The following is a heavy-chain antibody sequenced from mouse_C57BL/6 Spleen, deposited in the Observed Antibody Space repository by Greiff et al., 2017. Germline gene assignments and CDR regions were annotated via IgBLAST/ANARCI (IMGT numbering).Heavy chain of an antibody. V-gene: IGHV2-3*01. CDR1: GFSLTSYG. Sequence: VQRVESGPGLVAPSQSLSITCTVSGFSLTSYGVSWVRQPPGKGLEWLGVIWGDGSTNYHSALISRLSISKDNSKSQVFLKLNSLQTDDTATYYCAKQGKGYDYPYWYFDVWGTGTTVTVSS. CDR3: AKQGKGYDYPYWYFDV. CDR2: IWGDGST. J-gene: IGHJ1*03. D-gene: IGHD2-4*01.